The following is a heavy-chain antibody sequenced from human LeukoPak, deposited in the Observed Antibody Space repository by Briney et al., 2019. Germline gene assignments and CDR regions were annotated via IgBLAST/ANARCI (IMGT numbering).Heavy chain of an antibody. J-gene: IGHJ6*03. CDR2: IRSKTYGGTP. V-gene: IGHV3-49*04. CDR3: TRDSLPTFSGYYYCMDV. CDR1: GFSFGDHA. Sequence: GGSLRLSCTGSGFSFGDHAVSWVRQAPGKGLEWIGFIRSKTYGGTPEYAASAKGRFTISRDDSKSIAYLQMNSLKTEDTGVYYCTRDSLPTFSGYYYCMDVWGKGTTVAISS.